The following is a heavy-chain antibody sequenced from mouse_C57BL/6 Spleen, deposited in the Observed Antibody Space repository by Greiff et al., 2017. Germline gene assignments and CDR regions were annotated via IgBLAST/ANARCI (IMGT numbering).Heavy chain of an antibody. CDR3: ARGGTTVDYFDY. CDR2: IYPGDGDT. J-gene: IGHJ2*01. D-gene: IGHD1-1*01. CDR1: GYAFSSYW. Sequence: VQLQQSGAELVKPGASVKISCKASGYAFSSYWMNWVKQRPGKGLEWIGQIYPGDGDTNYNGKFKGKATLTADKSSSTAYMQLSSLTSEDSAVYFCARGGTTVDYFDYWGQGTTLTVSS. V-gene: IGHV1-80*01.